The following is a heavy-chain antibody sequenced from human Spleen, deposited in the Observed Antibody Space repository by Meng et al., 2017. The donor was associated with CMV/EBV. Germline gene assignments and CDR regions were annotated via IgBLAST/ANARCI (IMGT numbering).Heavy chain of an antibody. Sequence: GESLKISCAASGFTFSSYAMSWVRQAPGKGLEWVSAISGSGGSTYYADSVKGRFTISRDNSKNTLYLQMNSLRAEDTAVYYCAKCYDFWSRDYYFDYWGQGTLVTVSS. J-gene: IGHJ4*02. V-gene: IGHV3-23*01. CDR1: GFTFSSYA. CDR2: ISGSGGST. CDR3: AKCYDFWSRDYYFDY. D-gene: IGHD3-3*01.